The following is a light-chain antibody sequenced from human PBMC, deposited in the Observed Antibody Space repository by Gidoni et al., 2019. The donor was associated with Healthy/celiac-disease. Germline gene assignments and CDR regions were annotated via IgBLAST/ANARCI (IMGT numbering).Light chain of an antibody. CDR3: QQYSQWPIT. Sequence: LLLTQSPVTLSASPGERATLSCRASQAVGSNYLAWYQQKPGQAPRLLIFGISTRATDIPDRFSGSGSGTEFTLTINSLQSEDYAVYYCQQYSQWPITFGQGTRLEIK. J-gene: IGKJ5*01. CDR2: GIS. V-gene: IGKV3-15*01. CDR1: QAVGSN.